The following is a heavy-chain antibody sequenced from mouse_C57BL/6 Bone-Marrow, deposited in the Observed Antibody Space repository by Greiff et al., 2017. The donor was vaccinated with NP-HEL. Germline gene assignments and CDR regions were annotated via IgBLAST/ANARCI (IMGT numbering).Heavy chain of an antibody. Sequence: VQLQQSGAELARPGASVKLSCKASGYTFTSYGISWVKQRTGQGLEWIGEIYPRSGNTYYNEKFKGKATLTADKSSSTAYMELRSLTSEDSAVYFCARWPYYGSSYGAMDYWGQGTSVTVSS. CDR1: GYTFTSYG. J-gene: IGHJ4*01. CDR2: IYPRSGNT. D-gene: IGHD1-1*01. CDR3: ARWPYYGSSYGAMDY. V-gene: IGHV1-81*01.